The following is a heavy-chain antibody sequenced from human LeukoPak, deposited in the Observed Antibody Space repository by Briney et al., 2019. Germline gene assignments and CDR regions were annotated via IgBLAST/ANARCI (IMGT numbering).Heavy chain of an antibody. V-gene: IGHV3-30-3*01. D-gene: IGHD2-8*01. CDR3: ARDCTNGVCYGTDFDY. Sequence: GGSLRLSCAASGFTFSSYAMHWVRQAPGKGLEWVAVISYDGSNKYYADSVKGRFTISRDNSKNTLYLQMNSLRAEDTAVYYCARDCTNGVCYGTDFDYWGQGTLVTVSS. CDR2: ISYDGSNK. J-gene: IGHJ4*02. CDR1: GFTFSSYA.